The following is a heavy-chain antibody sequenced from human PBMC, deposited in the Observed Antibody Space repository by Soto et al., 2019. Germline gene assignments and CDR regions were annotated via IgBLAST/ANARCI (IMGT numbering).Heavy chain of an antibody. J-gene: IGHJ4*02. D-gene: IGHD1-1*01. CDR1: GHTLTELS. CDR3: VAVGTRWLQSPLDY. V-gene: IGHV1-24*01. CDR2: FDPEDGEI. Sequence: QVQLVQSGAEVKKPGASVKVSCRISGHTLTELSVHWVRQAPGKGLEWMGGFDPEDGEIIHAQKFQGRVTMTEDTSADSAYMEVSSLTSEDTAVYYCVAVGTRWLQSPLDYWGQGTLVTVSS.